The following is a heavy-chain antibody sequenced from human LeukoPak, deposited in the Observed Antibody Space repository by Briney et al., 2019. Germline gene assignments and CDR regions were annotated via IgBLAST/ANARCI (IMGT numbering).Heavy chain of an antibody. D-gene: IGHD3-3*01. V-gene: IGHV4-59*02. CDR2: VYYSGST. Sequence: SETLSLTCTVSGGSVSSYYWSWIRQPPGKGLEWIGYVYYSGSTYYNPSLKSRVTISVDTSKNQFSLKLSSVTAADAAVYYCAKYSDFWSGYYYMDVWGKGTTVTVSS. CDR3: AKYSDFWSGYYYMDV. J-gene: IGHJ6*03. CDR1: GGSVSSYY.